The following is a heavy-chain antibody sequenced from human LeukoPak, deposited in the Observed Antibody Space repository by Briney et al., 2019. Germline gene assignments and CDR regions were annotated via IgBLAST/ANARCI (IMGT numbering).Heavy chain of an antibody. J-gene: IGHJ4*02. CDR1: GYTFRDYE. D-gene: IGHD4-23*01. CDR3: ARGHYGGNRYFDN. Sequence: ASVKVSCKASGYTFRDYEINWVRQAPGLGLEWVAWIHANSGKAGSAQKFQGRVTLTRDTSTETAFMELSGLTSDDSATYFCARGHYGGNRYFDNWGQGTLVTVSS. V-gene: IGHV1-8*01. CDR2: IHANSGKA.